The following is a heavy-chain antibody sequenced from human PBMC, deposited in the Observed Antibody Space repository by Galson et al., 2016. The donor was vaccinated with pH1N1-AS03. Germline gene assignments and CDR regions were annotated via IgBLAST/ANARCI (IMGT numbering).Heavy chain of an antibody. CDR3: ARSRSPDYYDSSTYRPDAFDI. CDR2: ISSSGNII. CDR1: GFTFSSYE. Sequence: SLRLSCAASGFTFSSYEMNWVRQAPGKGLEWASYISSSGNIIYYADSVKGRFTVSRDNAMNSLYLQMNSLRAEDTALYYCARSRSPDYYDSSTYRPDAFDIWGQGTMVTVSS. D-gene: IGHD3-22*01. V-gene: IGHV3-48*03. J-gene: IGHJ3*02.